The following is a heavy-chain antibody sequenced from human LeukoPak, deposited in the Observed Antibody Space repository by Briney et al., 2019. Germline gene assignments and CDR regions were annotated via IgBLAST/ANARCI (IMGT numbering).Heavy chain of an antibody. CDR1: GFTFSDYG. CDR2: ISFDGSHK. Sequence: PGGSLRLSCAASGFTFSDYGMHWVRQAPGRGLEWVAVISFDGSHKDHADSVKGRFTISRDNSKNTLYLQMNSLRAEDTAVYYCARDYTLPVMGVTANGFDIWGQGTMVTVSS. J-gene: IGHJ3*02. D-gene: IGHD2-2*02. CDR3: ARDYTLPVMGVTANGFDI. V-gene: IGHV3-33*05.